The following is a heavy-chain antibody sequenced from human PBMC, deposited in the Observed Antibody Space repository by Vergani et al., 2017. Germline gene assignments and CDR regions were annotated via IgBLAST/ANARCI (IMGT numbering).Heavy chain of an antibody. V-gene: IGHV3-15*01. CDR2: IKSKTDGETT. Sequence: EVQLVESGGGLVKPGGSLRLSCAASGFTFSNAWMSWVRQAPGKGVEWVGRIKSKTDGETTYYAAPVKGRFTISRDDSKNTLYLQMNSLKTEDTAVYYCTTGPIQLWLGIFAFDIWGQGTMVTVSS. J-gene: IGHJ3*02. D-gene: IGHD5-18*01. CDR3: TTGPIQLWLGIFAFDI. CDR1: GFTFSNAW.